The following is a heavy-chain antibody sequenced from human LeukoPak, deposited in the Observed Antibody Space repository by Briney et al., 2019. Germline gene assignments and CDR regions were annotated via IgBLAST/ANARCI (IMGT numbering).Heavy chain of an antibody. CDR2: IYTSGRT. CDR3: ARSLSGSYSYFDY. V-gene: IGHV4-4*07. CDR1: GASISNYY. Sequence: PSETLSLTCIVSGASISNYYWSWIRQPAGKGLEWIGRIYTSGRTNYKPSLKSRVTMSADTSKNQFYLKLSSVTAADTAVYYCARSLSGSYSYFDYWGQGTLVTVSS. D-gene: IGHD1-26*01. J-gene: IGHJ4*02.